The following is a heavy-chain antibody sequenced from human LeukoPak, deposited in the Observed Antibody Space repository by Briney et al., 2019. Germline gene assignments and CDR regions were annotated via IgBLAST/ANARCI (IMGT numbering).Heavy chain of an antibody. CDR2: ISGSGGST. CDR1: GFTFSSYA. J-gene: IGHJ6*02. D-gene: IGHD2/OR15-2a*01. CDR3: ARDINFRNYYYYGMDV. V-gene: IGHV3-23*01. Sequence: GGSLRLSCAASGFTFSSYAMSWVRQAPGKGLEWVSAISGSGGSTYYADSVKGRFTISRDNSKNTLYLQMNSLRAEDTAVYYCARDINFRNYYYYGMDVWGQGTTVTVSS.